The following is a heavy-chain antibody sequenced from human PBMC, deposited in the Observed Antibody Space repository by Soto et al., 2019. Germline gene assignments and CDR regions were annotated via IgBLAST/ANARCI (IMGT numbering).Heavy chain of an antibody. J-gene: IGHJ3*02. D-gene: IGHD2-15*01. Sequence: GGSLRLSCAASGFTFSSYDMHWVRQATGKGLEWVSAIGTAGDTYYPGSGKGRFTISRENAKNALYLQMNSLRAGDTAVYYCARMRGSGGRSWGDAFDIWGKGTMVTVSS. CDR1: GFTFSSYD. V-gene: IGHV3-13*01. CDR3: ARMRGSGGRSWGDAFDI. CDR2: IGTAGDT.